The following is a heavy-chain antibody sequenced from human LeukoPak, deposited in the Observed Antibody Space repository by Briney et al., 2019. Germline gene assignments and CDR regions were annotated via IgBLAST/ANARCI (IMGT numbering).Heavy chain of an antibody. CDR3: ARGALGLRLGELSLYFDH. V-gene: IGHV3-48*03. CDR2: ISSSGSTI. J-gene: IGHJ4*02. CDR1: GFTFSSYE. D-gene: IGHD3-16*02. Sequence: GGSLRLSCAASGFTFSSYEMNWVRQAPGKGLEWVSYISSSGSTIYYADSVKGQFTISRDNAKNSLYLQMNSLRAEDTAVYYCARGALGLRLGELSLYFDHWGQGTLVTVSS.